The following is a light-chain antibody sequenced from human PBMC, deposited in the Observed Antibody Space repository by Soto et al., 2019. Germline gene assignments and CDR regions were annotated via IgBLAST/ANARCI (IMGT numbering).Light chain of an antibody. J-gene: IGLJ1*01. CDR2: YDD. CDR1: SSNIGNNA. V-gene: IGLV1-36*01. CDR3: AAWDDSLNGYV. Sequence: QSVLTQPPSVSEAPRQRVTISCSGSSSNIGNNAVNWYQQLPGKAPKLLIYYDDLLPSGVSDRFSGSKSGTSASLAISGLQSEHAADYYCAAWDDSLNGYVFGTGTKVTVL.